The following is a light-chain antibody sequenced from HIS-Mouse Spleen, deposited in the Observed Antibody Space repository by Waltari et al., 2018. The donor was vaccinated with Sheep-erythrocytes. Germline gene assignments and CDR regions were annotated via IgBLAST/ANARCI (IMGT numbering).Light chain of an antibody. CDR1: SRDVACYNL. CDR2: DVS. CDR3: CSYAGSYNHV. V-gene: IGLV2-11*01. Sequence: QSALTQPRSVSGAPGQSVTISFTGTSRDVACYNLVSWYQQHPGKAPKLMIYDVSKRPSGVPDRFSGSKSGNTASLTISGLQAEDEADYYCCSYAGSYNHVFATGTKVTVL. J-gene: IGLJ1*01.